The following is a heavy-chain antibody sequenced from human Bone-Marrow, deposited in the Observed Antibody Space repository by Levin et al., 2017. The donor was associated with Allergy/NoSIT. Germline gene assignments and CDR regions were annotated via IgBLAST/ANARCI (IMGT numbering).Heavy chain of an antibody. V-gene: IGHV1-3*01. CDR3: ARGDSGHLPFFDS. CDR1: GYTFSANA. J-gene: IGHJ5*02. Sequence: ASVKVSCKASGYTFSANAIHWVRQAPGQRLEWMGWIIPANVNTKYSQKLKGRVSLTMDTSARTVYMEMSSLTSEDTAIYYCARGDSGHLPFFDSWGQGTLVTVSS. CDR2: IIPANVNT. D-gene: IGHD6-19*01.